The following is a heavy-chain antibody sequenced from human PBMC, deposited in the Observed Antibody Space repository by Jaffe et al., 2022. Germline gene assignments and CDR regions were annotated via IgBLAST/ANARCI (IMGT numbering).Heavy chain of an antibody. J-gene: IGHJ4*02. CDR3: AKDRTMAKYYLDS. V-gene: IGHV3-23*01. CDR1: GFTFSTFA. CDR2: ITANGGTT. Sequence: EVQLLESGGGLVQPGGSLRLSCTASGFTFSTFAMTWVRQAPGKGLDWVSSITANGGTTYYADSVKGRFTISRDNSKNTLFLQMSSLRAEDTAVYYCAKDRTMAKYYLDSWGPGTLVIVSS. D-gene: IGHD3-10*01.